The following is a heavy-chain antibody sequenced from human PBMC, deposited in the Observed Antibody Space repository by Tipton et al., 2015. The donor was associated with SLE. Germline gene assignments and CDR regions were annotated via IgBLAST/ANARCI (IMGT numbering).Heavy chain of an antibody. J-gene: IGHJ4*02. CDR3: ARNPDYYVSGSHFDY. D-gene: IGHD3-10*01. CDR2: IYYSGTT. Sequence: TLSLTCTVSGGSISRGSYYWTWIRQPPGRGLEWIGYIYYSGTTRYNPALKSRVTISLDTSENQVSLRLTSVTAADTAVYYCARNPDYYVSGSHFDYWGQGILVTVSS. V-gene: IGHV4-61*01. CDR1: GGSISRGSYY.